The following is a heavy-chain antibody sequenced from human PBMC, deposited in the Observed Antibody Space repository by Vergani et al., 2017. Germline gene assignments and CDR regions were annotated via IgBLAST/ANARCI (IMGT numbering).Heavy chain of an antibody. CDR1: GGSISSGYY. V-gene: IGHV4-38-2*02. CDR3: ARHSSSSSWWGGVDAFDI. D-gene: IGHD6-13*01. CDR2: IYHSGST. J-gene: IGHJ3*02. Sequence: QVQLQESGPGLVKPSETLSLTCTVSGGSISSGYYWGWIRQPPGKGLEWIGSIYHSGSTYYNPSLKSRVTISVDTSKNQFSLKLSSVTAADTAVYYCARHSSSSSWWGGVDAFDIWGQGTMVTVSS.